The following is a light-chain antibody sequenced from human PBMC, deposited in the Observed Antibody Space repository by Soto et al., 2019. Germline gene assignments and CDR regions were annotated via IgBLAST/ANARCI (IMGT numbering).Light chain of an antibody. CDR2: KAS. V-gene: IGKV1-5*03. J-gene: IGKJ1*01. CDR3: QQYSTYKM. Sequence: DIQLTQSPSTLAASIGDRVTITCRASQSINNRLAWHQQKPGKAPKLLIYKASSLASGVPSRFSGSGSATDFTLTITSLQSDDFASDYCQQYSTYKMFGQGTKVEIK. CDR1: QSINNR.